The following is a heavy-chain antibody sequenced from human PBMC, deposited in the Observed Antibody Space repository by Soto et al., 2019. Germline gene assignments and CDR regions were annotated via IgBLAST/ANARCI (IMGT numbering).Heavy chain of an antibody. CDR1: GFTLSSYW. CDR3: ARACSGSYAEFY. V-gene: IGHV3-7*03. D-gene: IGHD1-26*01. Sequence: EVQLVESGGGLVQPGGSLRLSCAASGFTLSSYWMSWVRLAPGKGLEGVANIKQDGSEKYYVDSVKGRLTISRDNATNALYLQMNSLRAEDTAVYNCARACSGSYAEFYWGQGTLVTVSS. J-gene: IGHJ4*02. CDR2: IKQDGSEK.